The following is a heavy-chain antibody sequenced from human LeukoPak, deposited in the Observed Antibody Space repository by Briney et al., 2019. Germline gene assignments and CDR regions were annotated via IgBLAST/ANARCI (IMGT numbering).Heavy chain of an antibody. CDR3: AHPGYCSGGSCYDY. CDR1: VVTFSSYA. J-gene: IGHJ4*02. V-gene: IGHV3-23*01. Sequence: GGSLRLSCAPSVVTFSSYAMSCVREAPGEGLEWVSAISGSGGSTYYADSVKGRFTISRDNSKNTLYLQMNSLRAEDTAVYYCAHPGYCSGGSCYDYWGQGTLVTVSS. D-gene: IGHD2-15*01. CDR2: ISGSGGST.